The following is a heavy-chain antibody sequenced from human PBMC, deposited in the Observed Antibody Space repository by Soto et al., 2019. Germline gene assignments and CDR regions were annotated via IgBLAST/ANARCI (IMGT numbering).Heavy chain of an antibody. J-gene: IGHJ4*02. CDR1: GGSFSGYY. CDR3: ARGSVSVFGVVFSYSDY. CDR2: INHSGST. V-gene: IGHV4-34*01. Sequence: QVQLQQWGAGLLKPSETLSLTCAVYGGSFSGYYWSWIRQPPGKGLEWIGEINHSGSTNYNPSLKSRVTISVDTSKNQFSLKLSSVTAADTAVYYCARGSVSVFGVVFSYSDYWGQGTLVTVSS. D-gene: IGHD3-3*01.